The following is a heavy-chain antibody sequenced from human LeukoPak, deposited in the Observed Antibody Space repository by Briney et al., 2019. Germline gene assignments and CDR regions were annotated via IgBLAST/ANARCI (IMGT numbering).Heavy chain of an antibody. CDR2: ISSSSSYI. D-gene: IGHD2-15*01. V-gene: IGHV3-21*01. CDR3: ARKQTYCSGGSCYFGGVDY. Sequence: GGSLRLSCAASGFTFSSYSMNWVRQAPGKGLEWVSSISSSSSYIYYADSVKGRFTISSDNAKNSLYLQMNSLRAEDTAVYYCARKQTYCSGGSCYFGGVDYWGQGTLVTVPS. J-gene: IGHJ4*02. CDR1: GFTFSSYS.